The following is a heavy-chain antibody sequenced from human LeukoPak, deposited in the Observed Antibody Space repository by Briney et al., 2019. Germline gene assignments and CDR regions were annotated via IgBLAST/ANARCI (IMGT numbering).Heavy chain of an antibody. Sequence: SETLSLTCTVSGYSISSGYYWGWIRQPPGKGLEWIGSIYHSGSTYYNPSLKSRVTISVDTSKNQFSLKLSSVTAADTAVYYCARGGSSGYDSTLFDYWGQGTLVTVSS. D-gene: IGHD5-12*01. J-gene: IGHJ4*02. CDR2: IYHSGST. V-gene: IGHV4-38-2*02. CDR3: ARGGSSGYDSTLFDY. CDR1: GYSISSGYY.